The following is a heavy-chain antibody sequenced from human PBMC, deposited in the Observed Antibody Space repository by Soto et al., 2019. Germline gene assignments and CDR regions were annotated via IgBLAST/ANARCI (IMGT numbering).Heavy chain of an antibody. CDR3: SRGRDSGLYYFDY. D-gene: IGHD2-21*01. CDR2: ISTAGNT. V-gene: IGHV3-13*01. J-gene: IGHJ4*02. CDR1: GFTFSNYD. Sequence: EVQLVESGGDLVQPGGSLRLSCAASGFTFSNYDMHWVRQATGKGLEWVSTISTAGNTYSPGSVKGRFTISRENAKNSLYLQMNSPRVDDAAVDYCSRGRDSGLYYFDYWGRGTLVTVSS.